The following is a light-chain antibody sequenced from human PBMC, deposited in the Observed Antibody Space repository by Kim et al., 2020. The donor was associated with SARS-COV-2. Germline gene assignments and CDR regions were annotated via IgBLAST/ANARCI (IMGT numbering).Light chain of an antibody. Sequence: GKTVTISCTRSSGSIASNYVQWYQQRPGSPPTTVIYEDNQRPSGVPDRFSGSIDSSSNSASLTISGLKTEDEADYYCQSYDSSSWVFGGGTKLTVL. V-gene: IGLV6-57*01. CDR3: QSYDSSSWV. CDR2: EDN. CDR1: SGSIASNY. J-gene: IGLJ3*02.